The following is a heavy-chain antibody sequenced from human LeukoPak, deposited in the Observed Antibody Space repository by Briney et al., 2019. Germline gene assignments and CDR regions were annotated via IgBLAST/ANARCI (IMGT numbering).Heavy chain of an antibody. V-gene: IGHV4-4*07. CDR2: IYTSGST. CDR1: GGSISSYY. J-gene: IGHJ3*02. CDR3: ARHSSSWYWSMGGSGAFDI. D-gene: IGHD6-13*01. Sequence: SETLSLTCTVSGGSISSYYWSWIRQPAGKGLEWIGRIYTSGSTNYNPSLKRRVTMSVDTSKNQFSLKLSSVTAADTAVYYCARHSSSWYWSMGGSGAFDIWGQGTMVTVSS.